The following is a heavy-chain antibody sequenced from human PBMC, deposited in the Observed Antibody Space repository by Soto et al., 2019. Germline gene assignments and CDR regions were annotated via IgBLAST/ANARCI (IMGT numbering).Heavy chain of an antibody. V-gene: IGHV3-48*02. J-gene: IGHJ4*02. CDR2: ISSSSSTI. CDR3: ARGRGFGELFPFDY. Sequence: EVQLVESGGGLVQPGGSLRLSCAASGFTFSSYSMNWVRQAPGKGLEWVSYISSSSSTIYYADSVKGRFTISRDNAKNSLDLQMNSLRDEDTAVYYCARGRGFGELFPFDYWGQGTLVTVSS. D-gene: IGHD3-10*01. CDR1: GFTFSSYS.